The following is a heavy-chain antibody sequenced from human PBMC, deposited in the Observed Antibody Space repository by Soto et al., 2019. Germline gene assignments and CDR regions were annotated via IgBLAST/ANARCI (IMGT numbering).Heavy chain of an antibody. CDR3: ARVALVTGRMQWYFDL. CDR2: IYESGST. Sequence: QVQLQESGPRLVKPSGTLSLTCVVSDGSISSGNWWTWVRQAPGKGMEWIGEIYESGSTNFNPALKSRVTRSMDTSKNQFSVRLNSVSAADTAVYYCARVALVTGRMQWYFDLWGRGTRVTVSS. J-gene: IGHJ2*01. V-gene: IGHV4-4*02. D-gene: IGHD1-20*01. CDR1: DGSISSGNW.